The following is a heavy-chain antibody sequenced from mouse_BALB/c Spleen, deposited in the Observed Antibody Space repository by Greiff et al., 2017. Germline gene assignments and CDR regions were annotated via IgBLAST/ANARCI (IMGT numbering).Heavy chain of an antibody. CDR2: INPSNGGT. Sequence: VQLHQSGAELVKPGASVKLSCKASGYTFTSYYMYWVKQRPGQGLEWIGEINPSNGGTNFNEKFKSKATLTVDKSSSTAYMQLSSLTSEDSAVYYCARGYAMDYWGQGTSVTVSS. CDR3: ARGYAMDY. J-gene: IGHJ4*01. CDR1: GYTFTSYY. V-gene: IGHV1S81*02.